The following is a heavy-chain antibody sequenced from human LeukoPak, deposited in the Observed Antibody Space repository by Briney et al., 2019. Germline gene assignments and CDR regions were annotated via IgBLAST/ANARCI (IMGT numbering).Heavy chain of an antibody. CDR1: RFTFSSYW. CDR3: ARSICLGWLFMDY. D-gene: IGHD3-3*01. J-gene: IGHJ4*02. Sequence: GGSLRLSCAASRFTFSSYWMSRVPQAPGKGVGWVASIKQDDSVKYDVDAVKGRITISRDNAKNSLYLQMNSLRAEDTAVYYCARSICLGWLFMDYWGQGTLVSVSS. CDR2: IKQDDSVK. V-gene: IGHV3-7*05.